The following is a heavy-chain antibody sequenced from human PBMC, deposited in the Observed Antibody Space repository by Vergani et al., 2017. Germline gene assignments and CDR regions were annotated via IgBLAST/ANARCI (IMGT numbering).Heavy chain of an antibody. Sequence: QVQLQESGPGLVKPPGTLSLTCAVSGDSISSNNCWTWVRQPPGKGLEWIGEICHTEDTKYSPSLKSRVTVSVDESKNQFSLKLSSVTAADTAVYYCARGQGAAASIYGFRWFDPWGQGTLVTVSS. CDR3: ARGQGAAASIYGFRWFDP. CDR2: ICHTEDT. CDR1: GDSISSNNC. D-gene: IGHD6-13*01. V-gene: IGHV4-4*03. J-gene: IGHJ5*02.